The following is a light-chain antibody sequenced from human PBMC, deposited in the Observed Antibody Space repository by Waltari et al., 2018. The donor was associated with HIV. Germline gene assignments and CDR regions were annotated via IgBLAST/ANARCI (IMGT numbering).Light chain of an antibody. V-gene: IGLV2-11*01. J-gene: IGLJ3*02. CDR3: CSYAGTYTYVL. CDR1: SSDVGGFDS. CDR2: EVI. Sequence: SALTPPRSVSGSPGQSVTISCPGTSSDVGGFDSVSWYLQHPGKVPKLIIYEVIKRPSGVPDRFSGSKSGNTASLTISGLQTEDEADYFCCSYAGTYTYVLFGGGTKLTVL.